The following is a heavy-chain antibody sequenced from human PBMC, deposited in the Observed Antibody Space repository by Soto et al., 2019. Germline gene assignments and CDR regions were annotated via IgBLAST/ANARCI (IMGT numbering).Heavy chain of an antibody. V-gene: IGHV4-31*11. D-gene: IGHD2-2*02. CDR2: IYYSGST. Sequence: SETLSLTCAVSGDSISSGGHYWSWIRQHPGKGLECIGYIYYSGSTYYNPSLKSRVTISVDTSKNQFSLKLSSVTAADTAVYYCARKYCSSTRCYNYFDYWGQGTLVTVSS. J-gene: IGHJ4*02. CDR1: GDSISSGGHY. CDR3: ARKYCSSTRCYNYFDY.